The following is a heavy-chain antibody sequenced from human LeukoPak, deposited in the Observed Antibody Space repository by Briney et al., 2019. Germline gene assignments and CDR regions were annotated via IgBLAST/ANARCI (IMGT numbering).Heavy chain of an antibody. J-gene: IGHJ6*02. V-gene: IGHV3-30*18. Sequence: PGGSLRLSCAASGFTFSSYGMHWVRQAPGKGLEWVAVISYDGSNKYYADSVKGRFTISRDNSKNTLYLQMNSLRAEDTAVYYCAKGYDYAVGDVWGQGTTVTVSS. CDR3: AKGYDYAVGDV. CDR2: ISYDGSNK. CDR1: GFTFSSYG. D-gene: IGHD3-16*01.